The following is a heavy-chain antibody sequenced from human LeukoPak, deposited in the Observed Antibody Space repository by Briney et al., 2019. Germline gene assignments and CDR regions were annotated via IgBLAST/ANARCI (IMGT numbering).Heavy chain of an antibody. CDR2: ISSSGSTI. CDR3: ARDPHGDYLFDY. V-gene: IGHV3-48*04. J-gene: IGHJ4*02. Sequence: GGSLRLSCVASGFTFNSYWMSWVRQAPGKGLEWVSYISSSGSTIYYADSVKGRFTISRDNAKNSLYLQMNSLRAEDTAVYYCARDPHGDYLFDYWGQGTLVTVSS. D-gene: IGHD4-17*01. CDR1: GFTFNSYW.